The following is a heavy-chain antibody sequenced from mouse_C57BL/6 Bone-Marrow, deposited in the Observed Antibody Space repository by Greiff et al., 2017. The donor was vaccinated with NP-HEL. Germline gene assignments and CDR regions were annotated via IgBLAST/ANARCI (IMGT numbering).Heavy chain of an antibody. CDR3: ARIAIYYYGSSYMAWFAY. Sequence: QVTLKECGPGILQPSQTLSLTCSFSGFSLSTFGMGVGWIRQPSGKGLEWLAHIWWDDDKYYNPALKSRLTISKDTSKNQVFLKIANVDTADTATYYCARIAIYYYGSSYMAWFAYWGQGTLVTVSA. D-gene: IGHD1-1*01. V-gene: IGHV8-8*01. CDR1: GFSLSTFGMG. J-gene: IGHJ3*01. CDR2: IWWDDDK.